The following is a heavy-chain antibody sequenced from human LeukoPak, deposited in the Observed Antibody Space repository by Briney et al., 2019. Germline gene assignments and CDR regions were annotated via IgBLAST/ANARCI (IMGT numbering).Heavy chain of an antibody. J-gene: IGHJ4*02. Sequence: SETLSLTCTVSGGSISRFYWSWIRQPPGKGLEWIGYISSSGSTNYSPSLKNRVTISMDTSKSQFSLRLSSLTAADTAVYYCAKSRGLGNYFDSWGQGTLVTASS. V-gene: IGHV4-59*01. D-gene: IGHD3-22*01. CDR3: AKSRGLGNYFDS. CDR2: ISSSGST. CDR1: GGSISRFY.